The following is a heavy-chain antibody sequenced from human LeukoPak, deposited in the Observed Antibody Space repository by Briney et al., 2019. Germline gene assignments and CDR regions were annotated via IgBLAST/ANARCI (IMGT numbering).Heavy chain of an antibody. CDR2: ISGSGGST. Sequence: GGSLRLSCAASGFTLSSYAMNWVRQAPGKGLEWVSSISGSGGSTYYADSVEGRFTISRDNSKNTLYLQMTSLTAEDTAVYYCAKLPTIYSSSSTYWGQGTLVTVSS. V-gene: IGHV3-23*01. CDR1: GFTLSSYA. J-gene: IGHJ4*02. D-gene: IGHD6-6*01. CDR3: AKLPTIYSSSSTY.